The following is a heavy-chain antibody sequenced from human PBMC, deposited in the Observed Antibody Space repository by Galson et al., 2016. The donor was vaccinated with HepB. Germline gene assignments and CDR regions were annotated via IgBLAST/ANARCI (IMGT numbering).Heavy chain of an antibody. J-gene: IGHJ4*02. D-gene: IGHD1-26*01. CDR3: ARGGSRPIDY. CDR2: INTDGSST. Sequence: LRLSCAASGFTFSSHWMHWVRRAPGKGLVWVSRINTDGSSTSYADSVKGRFTISRDNAKNTLYLQMNSLRAEDTAVYYCARGGSRPIDYWGQGTLVTVSS. V-gene: IGHV3-74*01. CDR1: GFTFSSHW.